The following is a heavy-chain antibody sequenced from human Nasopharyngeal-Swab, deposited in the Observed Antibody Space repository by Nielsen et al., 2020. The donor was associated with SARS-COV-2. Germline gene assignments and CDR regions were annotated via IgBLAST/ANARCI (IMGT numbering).Heavy chain of an antibody. Sequence: VRQAPGKGLEWVGRIKSKTDGGTTDYAAPVKGRFTISRDDSKNTLYLQMNSLKTEDTAVYYCTTDSYCSSTSCYEMFDYWGQGTLVTVSP. D-gene: IGHD2-2*01. V-gene: IGHV3-15*01. J-gene: IGHJ4*02. CDR2: IKSKTDGGTT. CDR3: TTDSYCSSTSCYEMFDY.